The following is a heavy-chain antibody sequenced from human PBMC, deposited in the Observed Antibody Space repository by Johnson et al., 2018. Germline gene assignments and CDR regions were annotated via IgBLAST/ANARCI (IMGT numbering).Heavy chain of an antibody. CDR1: GFTFNTYG. CDR3: ARSVGDYFNYDAFDI. J-gene: IGHJ3*02. Sequence: QVQLVQSGGGVVQPGKSLRLFCAASGFTFNTYGMHWVRQAPGKGLEWVAVIWYDGSNKYYADSVKGRFTISRDNSKNTLYLQMNSLRAEDTTVYYCARSVGDYFNYDAFDIWGQGTMVTVSS. CDR2: IWYDGSNK. V-gene: IGHV3-33*01. D-gene: IGHD4-17*01.